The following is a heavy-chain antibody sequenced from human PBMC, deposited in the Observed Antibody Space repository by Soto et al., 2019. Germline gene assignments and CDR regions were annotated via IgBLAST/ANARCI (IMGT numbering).Heavy chain of an antibody. J-gene: IGHJ4*01. CDR2: ISDSGST. Sequence: SETLSLTCTVSGGSISIYYWSWIRQPTGKGLEWIGYISDSGSTNYNPSLESRVTISVDTSKNQFSLKLTSVTAADTAVYYCARGDSSGYYYYFDYWGQGTPVTVSS. V-gene: IGHV4-59*01. CDR3: ARGDSSGYYYYFDY. CDR1: GGSISIYY. D-gene: IGHD3-22*01.